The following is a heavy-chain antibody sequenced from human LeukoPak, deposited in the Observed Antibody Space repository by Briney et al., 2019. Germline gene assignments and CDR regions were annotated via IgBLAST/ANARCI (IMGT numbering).Heavy chain of an antibody. CDR1: GFTFSSYS. Sequence: GGSLRLSCAASGFTFSSYSMNRVRQAPGKGLEWVSSISSSSSYIYYADSVKGRFTISRDNAKNSLYLQMNSLRAEDTAVYYCARDGPNYGSGSYYFDYWGQGTLVTVSS. J-gene: IGHJ4*02. CDR2: ISSSSSYI. D-gene: IGHD3-10*01. CDR3: ARDGPNYGSGSYYFDY. V-gene: IGHV3-21*01.